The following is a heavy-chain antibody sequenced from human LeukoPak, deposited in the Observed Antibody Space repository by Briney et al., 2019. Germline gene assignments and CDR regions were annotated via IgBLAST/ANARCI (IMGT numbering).Heavy chain of an antibody. CDR2: ISAYNGNT. J-gene: IGHJ4*02. Sequence: ASVKVSCKASGYTFTSYGISWVRQAPGQGLEWMGWISAYNGNTNYAQKLRGRVTMTTDTSTSTAYMELRSLRSDDTAVYYCARVPYYDSSGYYDYWGQGTLVTVSS. CDR3: ARVPYYDSSGYYDY. V-gene: IGHV1-18*01. CDR1: GYTFTSYG. D-gene: IGHD3-22*01.